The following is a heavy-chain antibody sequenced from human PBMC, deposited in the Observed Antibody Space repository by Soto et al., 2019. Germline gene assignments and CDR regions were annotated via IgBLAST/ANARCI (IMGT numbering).Heavy chain of an antibody. CDR1: ESTFTKYA. Sequence: XSVKVSCKASESTFTKYALHWVRKAPGQRLEWMXWINEXNGNKKYSQKXXGRVNITXXXSASTAYMELRSLRSQHTAVYYCARGGETIDYWGQGTLVTFSS. CDR3: ARGGETIDY. D-gene: IGHD2-21*01. V-gene: IGHV1-3*01. CDR2: INEXNGNK. J-gene: IGHJ4*02.